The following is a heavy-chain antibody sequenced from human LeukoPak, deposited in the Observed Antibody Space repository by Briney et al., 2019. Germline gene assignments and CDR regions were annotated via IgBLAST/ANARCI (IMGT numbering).Heavy chain of an antibody. J-gene: IGHJ4*02. CDR1: GFTFSSYA. D-gene: IGHD5-18*01. V-gene: IGHV3-21*01. CDR2: ISSSSSYI. CDR3: ARGQLWLNSLPY. Sequence: GGSLRLSCAASGFTFSSYAMSWVRQAPGKGLEWVSSISSSSSYIYYADSVKGRFTISRDNAKNSLYLQMNSLRAEDTAVYYCARGQLWLNSLPYWGQGTLVTVSS.